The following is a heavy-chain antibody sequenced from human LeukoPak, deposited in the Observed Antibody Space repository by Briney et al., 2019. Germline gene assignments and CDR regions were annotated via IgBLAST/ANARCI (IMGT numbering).Heavy chain of an antibody. CDR3: ARVGRAARARGSPSPAGY. CDR1: GFTFSSYA. Sequence: GRSLRLSCAASGFTFSSYAMHWVRQAPGKGLEWVAVISYDGSNKYYADSVKGRFTISRDNSKNTLYLQMNSLRAEDTAVYYCARVGRAARARGSPSPAGYWGQGTLVTVSS. CDR2: ISYDGSNK. V-gene: IGHV3-30-3*01. D-gene: IGHD6-6*01. J-gene: IGHJ4*02.